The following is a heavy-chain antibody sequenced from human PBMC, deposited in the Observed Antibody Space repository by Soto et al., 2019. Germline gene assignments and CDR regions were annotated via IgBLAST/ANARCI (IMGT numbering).Heavy chain of an antibody. Sequence: QVQLVQSGAEVKKPGASVKVSCKASGYTFTSYGISWVRQAPGQGLEWMGWISAYNGNTNYAQKLQGRVTMTTDTSTSTAYMELRSLRSDDMAVYYCARDLRGYSYGYVSDYWGQGTLVTVSS. CDR2: ISAYNGNT. J-gene: IGHJ4*02. CDR1: GYTFTSYG. CDR3: ARDLRGYSYGYVSDY. D-gene: IGHD5-18*01. V-gene: IGHV1-18*03.